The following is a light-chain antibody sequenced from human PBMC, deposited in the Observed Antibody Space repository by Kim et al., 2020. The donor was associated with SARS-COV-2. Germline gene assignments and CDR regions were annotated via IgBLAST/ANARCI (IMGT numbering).Light chain of an antibody. CDR2: GAS. Sequence: EIVMTQSPATLSVSPGERATLSCRASQSVSSKLGWYQQKPGQAPRLLIYGASTRATGIPARFSGSGSGTEFTLTISSLQSEDFAVYYCQQYNNWPLTFGGRTKVDIK. CDR3: QQYNNWPLT. V-gene: IGKV3-15*01. CDR1: QSVSSK. J-gene: IGKJ4*01.